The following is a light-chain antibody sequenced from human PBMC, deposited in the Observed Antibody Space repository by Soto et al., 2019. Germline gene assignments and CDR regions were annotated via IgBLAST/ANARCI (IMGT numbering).Light chain of an antibody. CDR1: PSIISY. V-gene: IGKV1-39*01. Sequence: DIQMTQSPSSLYASVGDRVTITCRASPSIISYCNWYQQKPGKAPKLLIYAASSLQSGVPSRFSGSGSGTDFPLTISSLQPEDVATYYCKQIYRTALPFGGGTKVEIK. J-gene: IGKJ4*01. CDR2: AAS. CDR3: KQIYRTALP.